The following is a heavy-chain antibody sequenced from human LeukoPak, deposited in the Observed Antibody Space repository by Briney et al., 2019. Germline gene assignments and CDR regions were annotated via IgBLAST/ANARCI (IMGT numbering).Heavy chain of an antibody. D-gene: IGHD2-15*01. CDR1: GYTFTGYY. J-gene: IGHJ5*02. Sequence: ASVKVSCKASGYTFTGYYIHWVRQAPGQGFEWMGWINPDNGGTNYAQKFQGRATMTRDTSISPAYMELTRLKSDDTAVYYCARESPDIVVVVTAALRRSWFDPWGQGTLVTVSS. CDR2: INPDNGGT. V-gene: IGHV1-2*02. CDR3: ARESPDIVVVVTAALRRSWFDP.